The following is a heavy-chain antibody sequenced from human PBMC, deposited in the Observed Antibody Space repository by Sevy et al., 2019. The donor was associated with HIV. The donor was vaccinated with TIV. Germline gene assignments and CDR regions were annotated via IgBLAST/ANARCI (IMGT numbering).Heavy chain of an antibody. CDR3: ARDGVDCSGGSCYHLFDY. CDR1: GFTFSSYA. D-gene: IGHD2-15*01. CDR2: ISYDGSNK. Sequence: GGSLRLSCAASGFTFSSYAMHWVRQAPGKGLEWVAVISYDGSNKYYADSVKGRFTISRDNSKNTLYLQMNSPRAEDTAVYYCARDGVDCSGGSCYHLFDYWGQGTLVTVSS. V-gene: IGHV3-30-3*01. J-gene: IGHJ4*02.